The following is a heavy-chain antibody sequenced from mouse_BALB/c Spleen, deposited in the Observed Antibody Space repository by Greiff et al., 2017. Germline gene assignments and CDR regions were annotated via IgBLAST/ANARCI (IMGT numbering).Heavy chain of an antibody. Sequence: VQLKESGPGLVKPSQSLSLTCTVTGYSITSDYAWNWIRQFPGNKLEWMGYISYSGSTSYNPSLKSRISITRDTSKNQFFLQLNSVTTEDTATYYCARLYYGNPYAMDYWGQGTSVTVSS. J-gene: IGHJ4*01. D-gene: IGHD2-1*01. V-gene: IGHV3-2*02. CDR3: ARLYYGNPYAMDY. CDR2: ISYSGST. CDR1: GYSITSDYA.